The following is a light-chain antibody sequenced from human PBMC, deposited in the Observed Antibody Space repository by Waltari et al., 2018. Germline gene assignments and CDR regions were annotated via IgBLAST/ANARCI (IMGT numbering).Light chain of an antibody. CDR3: QQYYSTPPIT. CDR2: CAS. Sequence: DIVMTQSPDSLAVSLGERATIHCKSSQSVLYGATNKNYLAWYQQKPGQPPKLLIYCASTRQSGVPDRFSGSGSGTHFTLTITSLQAEDVAVYYCQQYYSTPPITFGQGTRLEIK. V-gene: IGKV4-1*01. CDR1: QSVLYGATNKNY. J-gene: IGKJ5*01.